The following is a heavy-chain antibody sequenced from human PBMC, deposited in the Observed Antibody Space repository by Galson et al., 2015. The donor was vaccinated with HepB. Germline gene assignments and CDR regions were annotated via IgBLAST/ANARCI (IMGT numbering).Heavy chain of an antibody. CDR3: AKDIGHNVDTDPAAFDY. CDR1: GFTFDDYA. Sequence: SLRLSCAASGFTFDDYAMHWVRQAPGKGLEWVSGISWNSGSIGYADSVKGRFTISRDNAKNSLYLQMNSLRAEDTALYYCAKDIGHNVDTDPAAFDYWGQGTLVTVSS. J-gene: IGHJ4*02. V-gene: IGHV3-9*01. D-gene: IGHD5-18*01. CDR2: ISWNSGSI.